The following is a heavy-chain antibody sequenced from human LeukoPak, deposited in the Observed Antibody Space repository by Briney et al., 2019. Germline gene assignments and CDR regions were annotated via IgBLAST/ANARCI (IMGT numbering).Heavy chain of an antibody. J-gene: IGHJ6*02. CDR2: IYYTGGT. Sequence: SETLSLTCTVSGGSISGYYWSWMRQPPGKGLEYVGYIYYTGGTNYNPSLKSRVTISVDTSKNQFSLKLSSVTAADTAVYYCARGNLAADYGMDVWGQGTTVTVSS. CDR3: ARGNLAADYGMDV. CDR1: GGSISGYY. V-gene: IGHV4-59*01. D-gene: IGHD6-13*01.